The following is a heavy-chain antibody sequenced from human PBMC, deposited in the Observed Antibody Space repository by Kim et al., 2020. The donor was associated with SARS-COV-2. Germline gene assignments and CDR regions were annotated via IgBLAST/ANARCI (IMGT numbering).Heavy chain of an antibody. CDR2: IYYSGST. V-gene: IGHV4-39*07. Sequence: SETLSLTCTVSGGSISSSSYYWGWIRQPPGKGLEWIGSIYYSGSTYYNPSLKSRVTISVDTSKNQFSLKLSSVTAADTAVYYCARCSRGDWFDPWGQGTLVTVSS. CDR3: ARCSRGDWFDP. D-gene: IGHD6-13*01. CDR1: GGSISSSSYY. J-gene: IGHJ5*02.